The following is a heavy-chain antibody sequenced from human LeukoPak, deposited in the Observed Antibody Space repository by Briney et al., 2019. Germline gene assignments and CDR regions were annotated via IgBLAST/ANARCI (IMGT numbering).Heavy chain of an antibody. V-gene: IGHV1-69*04. D-gene: IGHD5-18*01. J-gene: IGHJ3*02. Sequence: SVKVSCKASGGTFSSYAISWVRQAPGQGLEWMGRIIPILGIANYAQKFQGRVTITADKSTSTAYMELSSLRSEDTAVYYCARDYPTRGYSYGYGAFDIWGQGTMVTVSS. CDR2: IIPILGIA. CDR3: ARDYPTRGYSYGYGAFDI. CDR1: GGTFSSYA.